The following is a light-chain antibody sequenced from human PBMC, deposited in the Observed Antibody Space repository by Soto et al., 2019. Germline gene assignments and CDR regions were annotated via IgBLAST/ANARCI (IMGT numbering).Light chain of an antibody. CDR1: QSVSRSY. V-gene: IGKV3-20*01. CDR3: QQYGSSPYT. CDR2: IAS. Sequence: EVVLTQSPGTLSLSPGERATLSCWASQSVSRSYLAWYQQKPGQAPRLLIYIASSRATGIPDRFSGSGSGTDFTLTISRLEPEDFAMYYCQQYGSSPYTFGQGTKVEIK. J-gene: IGKJ2*01.